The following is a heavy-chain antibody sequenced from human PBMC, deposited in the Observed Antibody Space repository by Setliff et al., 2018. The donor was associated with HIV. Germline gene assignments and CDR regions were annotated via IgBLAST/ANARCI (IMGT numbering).Heavy chain of an antibody. CDR1: GGSFSGYY. Sequence: SETLSLTCAVYGGSFSGYYWSWIRQPPGKGLEWIGEINHSGSTNYNPSLKSRVTISVDTSKNQFSLKLSSVTAADTAVYYCARHGSLWFGAGYNWFDPWGQGTLVTVSS. J-gene: IGHJ5*02. CDR2: INHSGST. CDR3: ARHGSLWFGAGYNWFDP. D-gene: IGHD3-10*01. V-gene: IGHV4-34*01.